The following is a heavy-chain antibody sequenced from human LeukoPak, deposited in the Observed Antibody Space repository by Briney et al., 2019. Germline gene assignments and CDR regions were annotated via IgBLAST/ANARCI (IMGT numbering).Heavy chain of an antibody. CDR1: GYTFTGYY. CDR2: INPNSGDT. V-gene: IGHV1-2*02. CDR3: ARGALFFRWVDY. Sequence: GASVKVSCKASGYTFTGYYMHWVRQAPGQGLERMGWINPNSGDTDFTQKFQGRVTMTSDTSISTAYMELTRLGSDDTAMYYCARGALFFRWVDYWGQGTLVTVSS. J-gene: IGHJ4*02. D-gene: IGHD2/OR15-2a*01.